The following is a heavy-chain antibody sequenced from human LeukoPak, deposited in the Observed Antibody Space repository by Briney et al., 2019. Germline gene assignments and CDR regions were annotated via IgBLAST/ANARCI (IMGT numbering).Heavy chain of an antibody. CDR3: ARERDSSGWYGGEFDY. CDR1: GVSISSYY. D-gene: IGHD6-19*01. Sequence: TSETLSLTCTVSGVSISSYYWSWIRQPAGKGLEWIGRVYTSGSTNYNPSLKSRVTISVDKSKNQFSLKLSSVTAADTAVYYCARERDSSGWYGGEFDYWGQGTLVTVSS. V-gene: IGHV4-4*07. CDR2: VYTSGST. J-gene: IGHJ4*02.